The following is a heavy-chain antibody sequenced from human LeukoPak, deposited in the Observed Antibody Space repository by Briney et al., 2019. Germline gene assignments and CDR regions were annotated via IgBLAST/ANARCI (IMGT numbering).Heavy chain of an antibody. CDR2: IYYSGST. CDR3: ARHSHYYESRDSLAY. J-gene: IGHJ4*01. Sequence: PSETLSLTCTASGGSISSSSYYWGWICRPPGRGLEWIGSIYYSGSTYYNPSLKSRVTMSVDTSKNQFSLKLSSVTAADTAVYYCARHSHYYESRDSLAYWGQGTLVTVSS. V-gene: IGHV4-39*01. D-gene: IGHD3-22*01. CDR1: GGSISSSSYY.